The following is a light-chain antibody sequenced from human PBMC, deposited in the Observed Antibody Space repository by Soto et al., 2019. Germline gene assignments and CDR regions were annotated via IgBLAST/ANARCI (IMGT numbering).Light chain of an antibody. Sequence: QSVLTQPPSTSGAPGQTISISCSGSSANIGTNTVNWYQHLPGTAPKLLVHTDNQRSSGVPDRFSASKSATVASLAISGLQSDDGADHYCSTWDDNLNGPVFGGGTKLTVL. CDR1: SANIGTNT. V-gene: IGLV1-44*01. J-gene: IGLJ2*01. CDR3: STWDDNLNGPV. CDR2: TDN.